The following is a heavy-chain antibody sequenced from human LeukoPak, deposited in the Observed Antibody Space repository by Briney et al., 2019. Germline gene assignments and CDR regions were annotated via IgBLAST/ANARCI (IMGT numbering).Heavy chain of an antibody. Sequence: SETLSLTCTVSGGSISSGSYYWSWIRQPAGKGLEWIGRIYTSGSTNYNPSLKSRVTISVDTSKNQFSLKLSSVTAADTAVYYCARDSIAVAGLDYWGQGTLVTVSS. CDR2: IYTSGST. CDR1: GGSISSGSYY. V-gene: IGHV4-61*02. J-gene: IGHJ4*02. CDR3: ARDSIAVAGLDY. D-gene: IGHD6-19*01.